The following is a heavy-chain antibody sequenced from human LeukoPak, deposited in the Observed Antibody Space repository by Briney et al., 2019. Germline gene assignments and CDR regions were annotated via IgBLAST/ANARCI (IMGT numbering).Heavy chain of an antibody. D-gene: IGHD3-3*01. CDR3: ARDPNYDFWSGHNYFDY. CDR1: GDSVSSNSAA. Sequence: SQTLSLTCAISGDSVSSNSAAWSWIRQSPSRGLEWLGRTYYRSKWYNDYAVSVKSRITINPDTSKNQFSLQLNSVTPEDTAVYYCARDPNYDFWSGHNYFDYWGQGTLVTVSS. J-gene: IGHJ4*02. CDR2: TYYRSKWYN. V-gene: IGHV6-1*01.